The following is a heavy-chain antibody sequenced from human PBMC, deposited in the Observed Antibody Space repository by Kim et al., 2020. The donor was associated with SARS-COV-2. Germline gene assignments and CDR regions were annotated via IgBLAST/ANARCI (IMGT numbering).Heavy chain of an antibody. V-gene: IGHV3-15*01. CDR3: TTASPPMVRDPDY. Sequence: GGSLRLSCAASGFTFSNAWMSWVRQAPGKGLEWVGRIKSKTDGGTTDYAAPVKGRFTISRDDSKNTLYLQMNSLKTEDTAVYYCTTASPPMVRDPDYWGQGTLVTVSS. J-gene: IGHJ4*02. CDR2: IKSKTDGGTT. D-gene: IGHD3-10*01. CDR1: GFTFSNAW.